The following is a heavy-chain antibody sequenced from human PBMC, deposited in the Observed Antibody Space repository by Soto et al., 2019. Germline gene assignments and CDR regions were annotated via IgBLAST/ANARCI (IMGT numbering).Heavy chain of an antibody. CDR1: WYSFTSYG. CDR3: ARSSSWYVFDY. D-gene: IGHD6-13*01. Sequence: GXSVEVCFNASWYSFTSYGITWVQQAPGQRLEWMGWINAGNGNTKYSQKFQGRVTITRDTSASTAYMELSSLRSEDTAVYYCARSSSWYVFDYWGQGTLLTVSS. J-gene: IGHJ4*02. CDR2: INAGNGNT. V-gene: IGHV1-3*01.